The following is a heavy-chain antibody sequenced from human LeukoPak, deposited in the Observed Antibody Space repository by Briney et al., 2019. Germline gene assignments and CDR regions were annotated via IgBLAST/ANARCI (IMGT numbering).Heavy chain of an antibody. J-gene: IGHJ3*02. V-gene: IGHV3-30-3*01. CDR1: GFTFRSYA. CDR2: ISYDGSNK. CDR3: AREIFNGFDI. Sequence: GSLRLSCAGSGFTFRSYAMHWVRQAPGKGLEWVAVISYDGSNKDYADSVKGRFTISRDNSKNTLFLQMNSLRAEDTAVYYCAREIFNGFDIWGQGTMVTVSS.